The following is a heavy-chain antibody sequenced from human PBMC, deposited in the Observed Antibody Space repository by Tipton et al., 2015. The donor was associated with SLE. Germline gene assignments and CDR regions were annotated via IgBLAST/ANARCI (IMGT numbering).Heavy chain of an antibody. CDR3: ARASIAAAGYYFDY. J-gene: IGHJ4*02. D-gene: IGHD6-13*01. V-gene: IGHV3-53*01. CDR2: IYSGGST. CDR1: GFTVSSNY. Sequence: GSLRLSCAASGFTVSSNYMSWVRQAPGKGLDWVSVIYSGGSTYYADSVKGRFTISRDNSKNTLYLQMNSLRAEDTAVYYCARASIAAAGYYFDYWGQGTLVTVSS.